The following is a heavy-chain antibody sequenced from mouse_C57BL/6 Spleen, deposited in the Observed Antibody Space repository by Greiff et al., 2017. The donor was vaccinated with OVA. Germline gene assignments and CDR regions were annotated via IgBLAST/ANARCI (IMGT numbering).Heavy chain of an antibody. J-gene: IGHJ2*01. CDR1: GYAFTNYL. V-gene: IGHV1-54*01. D-gene: IGHD1-1*01. Sequence: QVQLQQSGAELVRPGTSVKVSCKASGYAFTNYLIEWVKQRPGQGLEWIGVINPGSGGTNYNEKFKGKATLTADKSSSTAYMQLSSLTSEDSAVYFCARKYYSSSLDYWGQGTTLTVSS. CDR2: INPGSGGT. CDR3: ARKYYSSSLDY.